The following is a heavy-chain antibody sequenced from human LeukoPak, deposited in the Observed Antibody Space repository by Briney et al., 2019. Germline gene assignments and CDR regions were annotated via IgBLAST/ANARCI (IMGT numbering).Heavy chain of an antibody. J-gene: IGHJ4*02. Sequence: SETLSLTCTVSGGSISSYYWSWIRQPPGKGLEWIGYIYYSGSTNYNPSLKSRVAISLDTSKNQFSLILSSVTAADTAVYYCARVGRGDYVWGSYSFDYWGQGTLVTVSS. D-gene: IGHD3-16*01. CDR3: ARVGRGDYVWGSYSFDY. CDR2: IYYSGST. V-gene: IGHV4-59*01. CDR1: GGSISSYY.